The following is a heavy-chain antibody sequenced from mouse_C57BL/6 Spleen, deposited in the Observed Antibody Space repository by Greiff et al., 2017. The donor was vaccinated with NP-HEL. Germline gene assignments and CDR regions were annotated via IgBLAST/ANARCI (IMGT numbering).Heavy chain of an antibody. CDR3: ARADDYDGFAD. D-gene: IGHD2-4*01. J-gene: IGHJ3*01. Sequence: VQLQQSGAELARPGASVKMSCKASGYTFTSYTMHWVKQRPGQGLEWIGYINPSSGYTKYNQKFKDKATLTADKSSSTAYMQLSSLTSEDSAVYYCARADDYDGFADWGQGTLVTVSA. V-gene: IGHV1-4*01. CDR1: GYTFTSYT. CDR2: INPSSGYT.